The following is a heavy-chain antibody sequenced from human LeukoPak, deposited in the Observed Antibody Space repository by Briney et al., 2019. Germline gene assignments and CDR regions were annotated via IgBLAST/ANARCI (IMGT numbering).Heavy chain of an antibody. D-gene: IGHD6-19*01. CDR1: GFTFSSYA. V-gene: IGHV3-30*04. CDR3: ARDLSSGWYYYSDY. Sequence: PGGSLRLSCAASGFTFSSYAMHWVRQAPGKGLEWVAVISYDGSNKYYADSVKGRFTISRDNSKNTLYLQMNSLRAEDTAVYYCARDLSSGWYYYSDYWGQGTLVTVSS. J-gene: IGHJ4*02. CDR2: ISYDGSNK.